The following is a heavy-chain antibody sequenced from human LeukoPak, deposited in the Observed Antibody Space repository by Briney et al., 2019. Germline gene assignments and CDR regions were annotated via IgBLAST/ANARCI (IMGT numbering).Heavy chain of an antibody. Sequence: GSLRLSCAASGFTFSSYAMSWVRQAPGKGLEWVSSISSSGDRTYYADSVKGRFTISRDNFKNTLYLQMNSLRAEDTAVYYCAKDRGMFLVGYLDYWGQGTLVTVSS. J-gene: IGHJ4*02. CDR3: AKDRGMFLVGYLDY. V-gene: IGHV3-23*01. CDR2: ISSSGDRT. D-gene: IGHD2-15*01. CDR1: GFTFSSYA.